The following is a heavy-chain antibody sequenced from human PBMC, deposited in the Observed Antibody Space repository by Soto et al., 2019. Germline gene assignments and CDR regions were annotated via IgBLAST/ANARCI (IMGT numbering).Heavy chain of an antibody. V-gene: IGHV4-59*02. CDR2: IYYIGA. J-gene: IGHJ5*02. Sequence: QVQLQQSGPGLVRPSETLSLSCSVSGASVSSYYWSWVRQPPGKGLEWIGYIYYIGAYYNPSLKIRVTISVDTSKNQFSLKLTSVTAADTAVYYCARTPETRDWLDPWGQGTLVTVSS. CDR3: ARTPETRDWLDP. CDR1: GASVSSYY. D-gene: IGHD1-7*01.